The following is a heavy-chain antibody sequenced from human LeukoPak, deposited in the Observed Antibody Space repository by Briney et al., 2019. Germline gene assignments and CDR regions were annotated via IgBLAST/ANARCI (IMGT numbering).Heavy chain of an antibody. D-gene: IGHD3-3*01. CDR2: IRYDGSNK. CDR1: GFTFSSYG. J-gene: IGHJ4*02. Sequence: GGSLRLSCAASGFTFSSYGMHWVRQAPGKGLVWVAFIRYDGSNKYYADSVKGRFTISRDNSKNTLYLQMNSLRAEDTAVYYCAKDIYDFWSGSFDYWGQGTLVTVSS. V-gene: IGHV3-30*02. CDR3: AKDIYDFWSGSFDY.